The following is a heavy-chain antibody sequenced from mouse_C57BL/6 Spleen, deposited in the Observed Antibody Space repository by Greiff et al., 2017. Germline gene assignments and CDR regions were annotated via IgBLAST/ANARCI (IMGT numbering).Heavy chain of an antibody. V-gene: IGHV1-26*01. J-gene: IGHJ4*01. Sequence: EVQLQQSGPELVKPGASVKISCKASGYTFTDYYMNWVKQSHGKSLEWIGDINPNNGGTSYNQKFKGKATLTVDKSSSTAYMELRSLTSEDSAVYYCASITTVYYYYAMDYWGQGTSVTVSS. CDR1: GYTFTDYY. CDR3: ASITTVYYYYAMDY. D-gene: IGHD1-1*01. CDR2: INPNNGGT.